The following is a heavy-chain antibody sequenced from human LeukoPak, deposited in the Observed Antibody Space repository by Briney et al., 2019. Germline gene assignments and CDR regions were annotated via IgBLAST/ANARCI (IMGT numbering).Heavy chain of an antibody. D-gene: IGHD6-19*01. Sequence: PGGSLGLSCAASGFTFSSYSMNWVRQAPGKGLEWVSSISSGSEYIYYADSLKGRFTISRDNAKNSLYLQMNSLRAEDTAVYYCTRDLNDNGWYGYWGQGTLVTVSS. V-gene: IGHV3-21*01. J-gene: IGHJ4*02. CDR1: GFTFSSYS. CDR2: ISSGSEYI. CDR3: TRDLNDNGWYGY.